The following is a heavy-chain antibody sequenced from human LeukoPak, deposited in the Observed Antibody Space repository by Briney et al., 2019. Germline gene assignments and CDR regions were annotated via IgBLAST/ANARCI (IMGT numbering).Heavy chain of an antibody. J-gene: IGHJ6*02. V-gene: IGHV1-18*01. CDR2: ISAYNGNT. D-gene: IGHD2-2*01. CDR1: GYTFTSYG. CDR3: ARDPQGRYCSSTSCYYYYYYGMDV. Sequence: ASAKVSCKASGYTFTSYGISWVRQAPGQGLEWMGWISAYNGNTNYAQKLQGRVTMTTDTSTSTAYMELGSLRSDDTAVYYCARDPQGRYCSSTSCYYYYYYGMDVWGQGTTVTVSS.